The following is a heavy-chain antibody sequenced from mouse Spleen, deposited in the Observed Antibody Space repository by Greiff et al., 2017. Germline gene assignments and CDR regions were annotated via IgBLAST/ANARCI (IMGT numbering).Heavy chain of an antibody. CDR1: GFTFSSYA. Sequence: EVMLVESGGGLVKPGGSLKLSCAASGFTFSSYAMSWVRQTPEKRLEWVATISSGGSYTYYPDSVKGRFTISRDNAKNTLYLQMSSLRSEDTAMYYCARQRFITTVVPYYFDYWGQGTTLTVSS. D-gene: IGHD1-1*01. CDR2: ISSGGSYT. V-gene: IGHV5-9-1*01. CDR3: ARQRFITTVVPYYFDY. J-gene: IGHJ2*01.